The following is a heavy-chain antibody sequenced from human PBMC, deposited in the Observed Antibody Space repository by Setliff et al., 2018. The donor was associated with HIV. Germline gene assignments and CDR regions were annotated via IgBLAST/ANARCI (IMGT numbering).Heavy chain of an antibody. CDR1: GYTFSNYD. CDR2: MNPDSRNT. D-gene: IGHD3-22*01. V-gene: IGHV1-8*02. Sequence: ASVKVSCKPSGYTFSNYDINWVRQAAGQGLEWMGWMNPDSRNTGYAQRFEGRVTLTWDTSISTAYLEQNHLKSDDTAVYYCARARTDYYDRRRRSHYYIDVWARGATVTVSS. J-gene: IGHJ6*03. CDR3: ARARTDYYDRRRRSHYYIDV.